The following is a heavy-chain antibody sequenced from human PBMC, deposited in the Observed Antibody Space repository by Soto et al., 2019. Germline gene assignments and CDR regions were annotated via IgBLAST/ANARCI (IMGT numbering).Heavy chain of an antibody. D-gene: IGHD2-21*02. Sequence: PPETLSLTCLVSGVSVSSYTWSWVRQPANKGLEWIGRVFSSVSATYSPSLKSRVRISMDTPENRISLKLDSVTAADAGVYYCTRDGMTTGDTWGPGTLVTVSS. J-gene: IGHJ4*02. CDR3: TRDGMTTGDT. CDR1: GVSVSSYT. V-gene: IGHV4-4*07. CDR2: VFSSVSA.